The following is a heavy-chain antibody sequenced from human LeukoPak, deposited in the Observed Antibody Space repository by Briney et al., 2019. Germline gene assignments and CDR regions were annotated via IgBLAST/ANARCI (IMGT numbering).Heavy chain of an antibody. D-gene: IGHD3-10*01. CDR2: IYHSGST. CDR1: GYSISSGYY. J-gene: IGHJ5*02. Sequence: SETLSLTCTVSGYSISSGYYWGWIRQPPGKGLEWIGSIYHSGSTYYNPSLKSRVTISVDTSKNQFSLKLSSVTAADTAVYYCAREVVRGVIPTRNNWFDPWGQGTLVTVSS. V-gene: IGHV4-38-2*02. CDR3: AREVVRGVIPTRNNWFDP.